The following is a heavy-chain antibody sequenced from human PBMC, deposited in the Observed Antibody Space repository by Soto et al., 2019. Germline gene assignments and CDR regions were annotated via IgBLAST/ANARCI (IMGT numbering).Heavy chain of an antibody. D-gene: IGHD6-13*01. Sequence: SETLSLTCTVSGGSISSGGYYWSWIRQHPGKGLEWIGYIYYSGSTYYNPSLKSRVTISVDTSKNQFSLKLSSVTAADTAVYYCARSGGEQQLASDYWGQGTLVTVSS. CDR2: IYYSGST. CDR3: ARSGGEQQLASDY. J-gene: IGHJ4*02. V-gene: IGHV4-31*03. CDR1: GGSISSGGYY.